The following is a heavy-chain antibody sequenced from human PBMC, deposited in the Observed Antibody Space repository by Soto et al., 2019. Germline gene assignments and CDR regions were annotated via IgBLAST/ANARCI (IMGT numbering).Heavy chain of an antibody. J-gene: IGHJ6*02. CDR1: GYTFTSYY. V-gene: IGHV1-46*01. CDR2: INPSGGST. Sequence: ASVKVSCKASGYTFTSYYMHWVRQAPGQGLEWMGIINPSGGSTGYAQKFQGRVTMTRDTSASTVYMELSSLRSEDTAVYYCVHWDRYYYYGMDVWGQGTTVTVSS. CDR3: VHWDRYYYYGMDV. D-gene: IGHD1-26*01.